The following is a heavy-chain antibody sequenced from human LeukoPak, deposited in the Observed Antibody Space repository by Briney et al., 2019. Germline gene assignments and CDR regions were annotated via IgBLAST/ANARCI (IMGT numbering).Heavy chain of an antibody. Sequence: SETLSLTCAVYGGSFSGYYWSWIRQPPGKGLEWIGEINHSGSTNYNPSLKSRVTISVDTSKNQFSLKLSSVTAADTAVYYCAGIKAAAGSEWGQGTLVTVSS. J-gene: IGHJ4*02. V-gene: IGHV4-34*01. CDR3: AGIKAAAGSE. CDR2: INHSGST. CDR1: GGSFSGYY. D-gene: IGHD6-13*01.